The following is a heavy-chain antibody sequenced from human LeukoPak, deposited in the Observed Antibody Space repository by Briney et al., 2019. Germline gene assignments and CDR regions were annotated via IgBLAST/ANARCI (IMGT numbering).Heavy chain of an antibody. Sequence: WASVKVSCKASGYTFTGYYMHWVRQAPGQGLEWMGWINPNSGGTNYAQKFQGRVTMTRDTSISTAYMELSRLRSDDTAVYYCAREVVVVPAAMEDWFDPWGQGTLVTVSS. V-gene: IGHV1-2*02. CDR1: GYTFTGYY. D-gene: IGHD2-2*01. J-gene: IGHJ5*02. CDR3: AREVVVVPAAMEDWFDP. CDR2: INPNSGGT.